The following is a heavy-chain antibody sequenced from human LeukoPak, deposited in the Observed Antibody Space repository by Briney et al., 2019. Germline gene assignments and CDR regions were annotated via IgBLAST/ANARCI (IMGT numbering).Heavy chain of an antibody. J-gene: IGHJ4*02. CDR2: IKQDGSEK. Sequence: GGSLRLSCAASGFTFSSYWMSWVRQAPGKGLEWVANIKQDGSEKCYVDSVKGRFTISRDNAKNSLYLQMNSLRAEDTAVYYCARETHPTQAVYSMIVVVSAIDYWGQGTLVTVSS. D-gene: IGHD3-22*01. CDR3: ARETHPTQAVYSMIVVVSAIDY. CDR1: GFTFSSYW. V-gene: IGHV3-7*01.